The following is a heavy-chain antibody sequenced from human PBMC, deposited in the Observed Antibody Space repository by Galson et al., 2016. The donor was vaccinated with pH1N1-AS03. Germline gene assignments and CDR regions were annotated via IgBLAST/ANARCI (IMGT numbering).Heavy chain of an antibody. V-gene: IGHV3-33*01. CDR1: GFTFSSYG. Sequence: SLRLSCAAPGFTFSSYGMHWVRQAPGKGLEWVALIWYDGSKKDYADFVKGRFTISRDNSENRVYLQVNRLRAEDTAVYYCVREGISTGYSFDIWGQGTMVTVSS. D-gene: IGHD5-12*01. J-gene: IGHJ3*02. CDR3: VREGISTGYSFDI. CDR2: IWYDGSKK.